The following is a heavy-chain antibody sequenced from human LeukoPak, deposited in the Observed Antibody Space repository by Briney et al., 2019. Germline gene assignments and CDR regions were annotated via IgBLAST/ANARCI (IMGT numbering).Heavy chain of an antibody. V-gene: IGHV3-9*03. CDR1: GFTFDDYA. CDR2: ISWNSGSI. J-gene: IGHJ4*02. CDR3: AKGPTLYHYFDY. Sequence: GRSLRPSCAASGFTFDDYAMHWARQAPGKGLEWVSGISWNSGSIGYADSVKGRFTISRDNAKNSLYLQMNSLRAEDMALYYCAKGPTLYHYFDYWGQGTLVTVSS. D-gene: IGHD3-16*01.